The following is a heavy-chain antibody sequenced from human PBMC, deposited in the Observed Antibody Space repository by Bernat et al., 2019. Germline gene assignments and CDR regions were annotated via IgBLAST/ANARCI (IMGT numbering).Heavy chain of an antibody. V-gene: IGHV3-23*04. CDR3: AKDLYDFWSGYPEGGFDY. J-gene: IGHJ4*02. D-gene: IGHD3-3*01. CDR1: GFTFSSYA. Sequence: EVQLVESGGGLVQPGGSLRLSCAASGFTFSSYAMSWVRQAPGKGLEWVSAISGSGGSTYYADYVKGRFTISRDNSKNTLYLQMNSLRAEDTAVYYCAKDLYDFWSGYPEGGFDYWGQGTLVTVSS. CDR2: ISGSGGST.